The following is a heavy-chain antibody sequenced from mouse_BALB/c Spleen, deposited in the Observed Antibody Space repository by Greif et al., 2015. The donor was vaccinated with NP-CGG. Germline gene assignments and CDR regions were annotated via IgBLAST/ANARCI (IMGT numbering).Heavy chain of an antibody. CDR2: INPTTAYT. CDR3: ARDGGNYVLFDY. Sequence: QVQLQQSGAKLAKPGASVKMSCKASGYTFTSYWMHWVKQRPGQGLEWIGHINPTTAYTEYNQKFKDKATLTADKSSSTAYMQLSSLASEDSAVYYCARDGGNYVLFDYWGQGTTLTVSS. D-gene: IGHD1-1*02. J-gene: IGHJ2*01. V-gene: IGHV1-7*01. CDR1: GYTFTSYW.